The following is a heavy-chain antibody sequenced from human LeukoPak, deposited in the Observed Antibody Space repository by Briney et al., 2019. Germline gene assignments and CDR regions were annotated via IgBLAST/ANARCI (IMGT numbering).Heavy chain of an antibody. CDR1: GGSFSGYY. CDR3: ARERGGLIQLWLPSPPYYYYMDV. CDR2: INHSGST. V-gene: IGHV4-34*01. Sequence: SETLSLTCAVYGGSFSGYYWSWIRQPPGKGLEWIGEINHSGSTNYNPSLKSRVTISVDTSKNQFSLKLSSVTAADTAVYYCARERGGLIQLWLPSPPYYYYMDVWGKGTTVTVSS. D-gene: IGHD5-18*01. J-gene: IGHJ6*03.